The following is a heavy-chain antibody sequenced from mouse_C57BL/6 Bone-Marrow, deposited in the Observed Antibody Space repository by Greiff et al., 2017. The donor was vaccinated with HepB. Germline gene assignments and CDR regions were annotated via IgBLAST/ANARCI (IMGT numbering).Heavy chain of an antibody. CDR3: TREDYGYYFDY. CDR2: ISSGGDYI. D-gene: IGHD1-1*01. V-gene: IGHV5-9-1*02. J-gene: IGHJ2*01. Sequence: DVQLQESGAGLVKPGGSLKLSCAASGFTFSSYAMSWVRQTPEKRLEWVAYISSGGDYIYYADTVKGRFTISRDNARNTLYLQMSSLKSEDTAMYYCTREDYGYYFDYWGQGTTLTVSS. CDR1: GFTFSSYA.